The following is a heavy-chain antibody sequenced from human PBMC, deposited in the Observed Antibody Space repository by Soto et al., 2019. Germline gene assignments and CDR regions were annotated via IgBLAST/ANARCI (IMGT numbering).Heavy chain of an antibody. Sequence: QLQLQESGPGLVKPSETLSLTCTVSGGSISSSSYYWGWIRQPPGKGLEWIGSIYYSGTTYYTPSLRSRVTLSVDTSKNQFSLKLSSVTAADTAVYYCAREGGRYCTGGSCQVDYWGQGTLVTVSS. CDR3: AREGGRYCTGGSCQVDY. V-gene: IGHV4-39*02. CDR1: GGSISSSSYY. J-gene: IGHJ4*02. CDR2: IYYSGTT. D-gene: IGHD2-15*01.